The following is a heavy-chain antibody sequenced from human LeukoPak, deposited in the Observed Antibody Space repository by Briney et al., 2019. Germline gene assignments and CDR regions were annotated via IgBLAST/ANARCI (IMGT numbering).Heavy chain of an antibody. V-gene: IGHV3-30-3*01. D-gene: IGHD2-15*01. CDR2: ISYDGSNK. J-gene: IGHJ4*02. CDR3: ARVFVSGGSCYFCPTRPNRLDY. CDR1: GFTFSSYA. Sequence: PGRSLRLSCAASGFTFSSYAMHWVRQAPGKGLEWVAVISYDGSNKYYADSVKGRFTISRDNSKNTLYLQMNSLRAEDTAVYYCARVFVSGGSCYFCPTRPNRLDYWGQGTLVTVSS.